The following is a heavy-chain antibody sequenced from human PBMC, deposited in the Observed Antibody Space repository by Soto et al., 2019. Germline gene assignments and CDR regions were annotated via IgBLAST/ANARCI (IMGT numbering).Heavy chain of an antibody. D-gene: IGHD3-3*01. CDR3: AKDANYYDFWSGSPYGSSYYYYYMDV. CDR1: GFTFSSYG. CDR2: ISYDGSNK. J-gene: IGHJ6*03. V-gene: IGHV3-30*18. Sequence: GGSLRLSCAASGFTFSSYGMHWVRQAPGKGLEWVAVISYDGSNKYYADSVKGRFTISRDNSKNTLYLQMNSLRAEDTAVYYCAKDANYYDFWSGSPYGSSYYYYYMDVWGKGTTVTVSS.